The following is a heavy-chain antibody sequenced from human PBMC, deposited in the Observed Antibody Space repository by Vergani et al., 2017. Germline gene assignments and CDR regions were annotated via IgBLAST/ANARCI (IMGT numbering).Heavy chain of an antibody. CDR3: ARVYDDYSSSWYRGARNWFDP. CDR2: IIPIFGTA. D-gene: IGHD6-13*01. CDR1: GGTFSSYA. Sequence: QVQLVQSGAEVKKPGSSVKVSCKASGGTFSSYAISWVRQAPGQGLEWMGGIIPIFGTANYAQKFQGRVTITADESTSTAYMELSSLRSEDTAVYYCARVYDDYSSSWYRGARNWFDPWGQGTLVTVSS. J-gene: IGHJ5*02. V-gene: IGHV1-69*01.